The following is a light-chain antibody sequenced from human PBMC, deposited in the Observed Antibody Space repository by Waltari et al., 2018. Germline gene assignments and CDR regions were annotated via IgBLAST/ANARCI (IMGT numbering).Light chain of an antibody. CDR1: QTISSW. Sequence: DIQMTQSPSTLSASVGDRVTITCRASQTISSWLAWYQQQPGKAPRLLIYRASTLESGVPSRFSGSGSGTEFTLTISSLQPDEFATYYCQQYNSYSITFGQGTRLEIK. CDR2: RAS. V-gene: IGKV1-5*03. J-gene: IGKJ5*01. CDR3: QQYNSYSIT.